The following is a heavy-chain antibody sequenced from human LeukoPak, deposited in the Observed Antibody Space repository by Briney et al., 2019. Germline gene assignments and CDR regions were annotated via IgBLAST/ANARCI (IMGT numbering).Heavy chain of an antibody. CDR2: ISNDGNKK. V-gene: IGHV3-30*03. CDR3: ARDPEDIVGVHNFDN. J-gene: IGHJ4*02. Sequence: GGSLRLSCAASGFTFSNYGMHWVRQAPGKGLEWVAGISNDGNKKYYADSVKGRFIISRDNSKNTLYLQMDSLRAEDTAVYYCARDPEDIVGVHNFDNWGLGTLVTVSS. CDR1: GFTFSNYG. D-gene: IGHD1-26*01.